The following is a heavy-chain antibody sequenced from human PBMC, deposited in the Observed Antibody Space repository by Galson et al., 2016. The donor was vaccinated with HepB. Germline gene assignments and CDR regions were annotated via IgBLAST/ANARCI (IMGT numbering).Heavy chain of an antibody. J-gene: IGHJ6*02. Sequence: SVKVSCKASGYTFTSYDINWVRQATGQGLEWMGWMNPNSGDTGYAQKFRGRVTMTRNTSISTAYMELSSLRSEDTAVYYCARGSVVLMVYDMADYYYGMDVWGQGTTVTVSS. D-gene: IGHD2-8*01. CDR1: GYTFTSYD. CDR2: MNPNSGDT. CDR3: ARGSVVLMVYDMADYYYGMDV. V-gene: IGHV1-8*01.